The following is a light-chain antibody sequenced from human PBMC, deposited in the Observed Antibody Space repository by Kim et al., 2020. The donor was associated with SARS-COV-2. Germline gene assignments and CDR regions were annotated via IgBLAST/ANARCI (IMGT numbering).Light chain of an antibody. CDR1: SGSIASNY. CDR2: EDN. CDR3: QSYDSSNHWV. V-gene: IGLV6-57*02. J-gene: IGLJ3*02. Sequence: TVTISCTGSSGSIASNYVQWYQQRPGSAPTTVIYEDNQRPSGVPDRFSGSSDSSSNSASLTISGLKTEDEADYYCQSYDSSNHWVFGGGTQLTVL.